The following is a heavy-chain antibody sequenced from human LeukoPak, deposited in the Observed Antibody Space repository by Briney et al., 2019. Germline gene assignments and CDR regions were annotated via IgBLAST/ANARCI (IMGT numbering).Heavy chain of an antibody. CDR3: AKAPRDGYNPLDY. V-gene: IGHV3-23*01. J-gene: IGHJ4*02. Sequence: PGGSLRLSCAASGFNFGAYAMSWVRQAPGEGVEWVSAINGLGGSTYSADSVKGRFTISRDNSRNTLYLQMDNLRAEDTAVYFCAKAPRDGYNPLDYWGQGTLVTVSS. CDR2: INGLGGST. CDR1: GFNFGAYA. D-gene: IGHD5-24*01.